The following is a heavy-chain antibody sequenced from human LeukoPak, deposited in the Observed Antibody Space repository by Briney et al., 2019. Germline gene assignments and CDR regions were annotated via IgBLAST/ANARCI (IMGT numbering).Heavy chain of an antibody. Sequence: GGSLRLSCAASGFTFSNYAMSWVRQAPGKGLEWVSSISGTGGTTYYAESVKGRFIISRDNSKNKLYLRRSSLRVEDTARYFCAKHSDASGSYYFDYWGQGILVTVSS. CDR3: AKHSDASGSYYFDY. V-gene: IGHV3-23*01. J-gene: IGHJ4*02. CDR2: ISGTGGTT. CDR1: GFTFSNYA. D-gene: IGHD6-19*01.